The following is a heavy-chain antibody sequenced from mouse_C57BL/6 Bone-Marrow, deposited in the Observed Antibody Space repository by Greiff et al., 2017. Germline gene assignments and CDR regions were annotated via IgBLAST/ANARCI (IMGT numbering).Heavy chain of an antibody. D-gene: IGHD3-2*02. Sequence: QVQLQQSGAELVKPGASVKLSCKASGYTFTSYWMQWVKQRPGQGLEWIGEIDPSDSYTNYNQKFKGKATLTVDTSSSTAYMQLSSLTSEDSAVYYCVTAQATAWFAYWGQGTLVTVSA. CDR3: VTAQATAWFAY. V-gene: IGHV1-50*01. CDR1: GYTFTSYW. J-gene: IGHJ3*01. CDR2: IDPSDSYT.